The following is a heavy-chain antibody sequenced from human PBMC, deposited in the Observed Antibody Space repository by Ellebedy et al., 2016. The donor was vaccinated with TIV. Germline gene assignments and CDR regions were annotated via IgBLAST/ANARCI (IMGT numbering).Heavy chain of an antibody. CDR3: ASGEAYYGMDV. CDR1: GFTFSDYY. Sequence: GGSLRLSCAASGFTFSDYYMSWIRQAPGKGLEWVSYISSSSSYTNYADSVKDRFTISRDNAKNSLYLQMNSLRAEDTAVYYCASGEAYYGMDVWGQGTTVTVSS. V-gene: IGHV3-11*06. D-gene: IGHD3-3*01. J-gene: IGHJ6*02. CDR2: ISSSSSYT.